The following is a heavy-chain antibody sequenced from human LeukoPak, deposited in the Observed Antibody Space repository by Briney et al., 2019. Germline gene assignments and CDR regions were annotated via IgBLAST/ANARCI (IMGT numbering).Heavy chain of an antibody. J-gene: IGHJ4*02. D-gene: IGHD6-13*01. CDR3: ARATSSSWPY. CDR1: GGSISSGSYY. V-gene: IGHV4-61*02. CDR2: IYTSEST. Sequence: SETLSLTCTVSGGSISSGSYYWSWIRQPAGKGLEWIGRIYTSESTNYNPSLKSRVTISLDTSKNQFSLMLSSVTAADTAVYYCARATSSSWPYWGQGTLVTVSS.